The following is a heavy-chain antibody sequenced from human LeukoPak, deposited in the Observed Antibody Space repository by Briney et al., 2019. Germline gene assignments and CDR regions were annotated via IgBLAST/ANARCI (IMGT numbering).Heavy chain of an antibody. CDR1: GFTFSSYS. V-gene: IGHV3-21*01. J-gene: IGHJ4*02. CDR3: ARGGSGSPSGGYFDY. D-gene: IGHD3-10*01. CDR2: ISSSSSYI. Sequence: GGSLRLSCAASGFTFSSYSMNWVRQAPGKGLEWVSSISSSSSYIYYADSVKGRFTISRDNAKNSLYLQMNSLRAEDTAVYYCARGGSGSPSGGYFDYWGQGTLVTVSS.